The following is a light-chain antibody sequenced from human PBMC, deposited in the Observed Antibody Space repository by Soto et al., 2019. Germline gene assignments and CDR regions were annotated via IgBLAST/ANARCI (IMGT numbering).Light chain of an antibody. CDR2: GAS. J-gene: IGKJ4*01. Sequence: EIALTQAPATLCTSQSNRATLSSRASQSVSSYLAWYQQKPGQAPSLLIYGASTRASGIQLRFSGSGSGTEFTLTISRLQSEDFAVYYFQQYSNGNPVTFGGGTKVDIK. CDR3: QQYSNGNPVT. CDR1: QSVSSY. V-gene: IGKV3-15*01.